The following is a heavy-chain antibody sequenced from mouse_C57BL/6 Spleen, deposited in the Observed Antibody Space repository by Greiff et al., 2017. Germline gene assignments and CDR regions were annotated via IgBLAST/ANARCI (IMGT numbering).Heavy chain of an antibody. CDR2: IDPETGGT. CDR3: TRRVYYYGSSYLDY. D-gene: IGHD1-1*01. CDR1: GYTFTDYE. J-gene: IGHJ2*01. Sequence: QVQLKESGAELVRPGASVTLSCKASGYTFTDYEMHWVKQTPVHGLEWIGAIDPETGGTAYNQKFKGKAILTADKSSSTAYMELRSLTSEDSAVYYCTRRVYYYGSSYLDYWGQGTTLTVSS. V-gene: IGHV1-15*01.